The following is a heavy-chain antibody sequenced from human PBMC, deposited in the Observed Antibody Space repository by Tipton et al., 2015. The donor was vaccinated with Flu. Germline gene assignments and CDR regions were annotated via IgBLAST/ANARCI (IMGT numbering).Heavy chain of an antibody. Sequence: SLRLSCAASGFTFSSYAMSWVRQAPGKGLEWVSAISGSGGSTYYADSVKGRFTISRDNSKNTLYLQMNSLRAEDTAVYYCAKPHCSGASCYVGGDYYYYYMDVWGKGTTVTVSS. V-gene: IGHV3-23*01. CDR2: ISGSGGST. CDR1: GFTFSSYA. CDR3: AKPHCSGASCYVGGDYYYYYMDV. J-gene: IGHJ6*03. D-gene: IGHD2-2*01.